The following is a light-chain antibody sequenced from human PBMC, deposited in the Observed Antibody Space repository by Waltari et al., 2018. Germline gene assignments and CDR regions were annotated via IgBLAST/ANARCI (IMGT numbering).Light chain of an antibody. J-gene: IGKJ5*01. CDR3: MQGLQGPPT. CDR2: LGS. V-gene: IGKV2-28*01. Sequence: DIVMTQSPLSLPVPPGEPASISCRSSQSLLYSNGYNYLDWYVQKTGQSPQLLIYLGSNRASGVPDRFSGSGSGTDFTLTISRVEAEDVGVYYCMQGLQGPPTFGQGTRLEIK. CDR1: QSLLYSNGYNY.